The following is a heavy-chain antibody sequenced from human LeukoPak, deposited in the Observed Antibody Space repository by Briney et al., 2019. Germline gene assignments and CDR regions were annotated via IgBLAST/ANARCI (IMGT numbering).Heavy chain of an antibody. J-gene: IGHJ4*02. CDR2: ITSSSSYM. V-gene: IGHV3-21*01. CDR3: ARYCSGDSCYGLIDY. Sequence: AGGSLRLSCAASGFTFSSYSMNWVRQAPGKGLEWVSSITSSSSYMSYADSVKGRFTISRDNAKNSLYLQMNSLRADDTAVYYCARYCSGDSCYGLIDYWGQGTLVTVSS. D-gene: IGHD2-15*01. CDR1: GFTFSSYS.